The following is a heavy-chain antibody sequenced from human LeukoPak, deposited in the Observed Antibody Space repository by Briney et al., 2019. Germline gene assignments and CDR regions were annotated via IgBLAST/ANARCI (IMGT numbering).Heavy chain of an antibody. J-gene: IGHJ4*02. CDR3: AKVNSSGYYYYDY. CDR1: GFTFSSYG. V-gene: IGHV3-30*18. D-gene: IGHD3-22*01. CDR2: ISYDGSNK. Sequence: GGSLRLSCAASGFTFSSYGMHWVRQAPGKGLEWVAVISYDGSNKYYADSVKGRFTISRDNSKNTLYLQMNSLRAEDTAVYYFAKVNSSGYYYYDYWGRGTLVTVSS.